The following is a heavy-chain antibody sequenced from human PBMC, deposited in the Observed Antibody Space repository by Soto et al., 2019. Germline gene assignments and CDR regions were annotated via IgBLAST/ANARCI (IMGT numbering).Heavy chain of an antibody. V-gene: IGHV3-33*01. CDR3: ARERTFGDNKHTYMDV. J-gene: IGHJ6*03. CDR2: IWSDGSKE. Sequence: QVQLVESGGGVVQPGRSLRLSCAASEFTFSRHGMHWVRQAPGKGLQWVGVIWSDGSKEVYADSVKGRFIISRDNSKNIVYLQMNSLRAEDTAVYYCARERTFGDNKHTYMDVWGTGITVTVSS. D-gene: IGHD3-10*01. CDR1: EFTFSRHG.